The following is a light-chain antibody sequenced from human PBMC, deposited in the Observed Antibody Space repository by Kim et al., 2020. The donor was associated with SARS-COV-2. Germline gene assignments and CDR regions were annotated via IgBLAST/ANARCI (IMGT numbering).Light chain of an antibody. CDR3: QAWDSRTV. CDR1: KLGDKY. CDR2: QDT. Sequence: SYELTQPPSVSVSPGQTASITCSGDKLGDKYACWYQQKPGQSPVLVIYQDTKRPSGIPERFSGSNSGNTATLTISGTQARDEADYYCQAWDSRTVLGTGT. J-gene: IGLJ1*01. V-gene: IGLV3-1*01.